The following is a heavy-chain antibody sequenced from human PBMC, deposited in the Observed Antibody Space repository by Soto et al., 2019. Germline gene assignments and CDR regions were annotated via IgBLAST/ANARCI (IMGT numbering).Heavy chain of an antibody. J-gene: IGHJ4*02. CDR1: VFIFSNFG. CDR2: ISSDEKIK. D-gene: IGHD6-6*01. V-gene: IGHV3-33*01. CDR3: ARGLRSVLDY. Sequence: PGGALRLSCGASVFIFSNFGMHWVRQAPGKGLEWVAVISSDEKIKQYADSVRGRFAISRDNSKNTLYLQMTSLRAEDTAIYYCARGLRSVLDYWGQGTLVTVSS.